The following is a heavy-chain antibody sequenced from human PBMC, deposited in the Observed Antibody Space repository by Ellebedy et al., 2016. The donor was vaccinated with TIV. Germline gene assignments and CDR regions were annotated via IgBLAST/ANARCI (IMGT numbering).Heavy chain of an antibody. CDR3: ARGYGRKEDFDY. Sequence: AASVKVSCKSSGYTFIDYGVTWVRQAPGQGLEWMGWISAYNGNTNYAQKLQGRVTMTTDTSTSTAYMELRSLRSDDTAVYYCARGYGRKEDFDYWGQGTLVTVSS. CDR2: ISAYNGNT. V-gene: IGHV1-18*01. J-gene: IGHJ4*02. CDR1: GYTFIDYG. D-gene: IGHD5-18*01.